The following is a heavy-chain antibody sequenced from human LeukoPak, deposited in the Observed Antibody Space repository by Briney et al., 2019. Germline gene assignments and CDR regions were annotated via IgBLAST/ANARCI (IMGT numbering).Heavy chain of an antibody. J-gene: IGHJ6*03. CDR3: ARDRQVLRYFDWLGPPYYYMGV. V-gene: IGHV1-18*01. CDR2: ISAYNGNT. Sequence: ASVKVSCKASGYTFTSYGISWVRQAPGQGLEWMGWISAYNGNTNYAQKLQGRVTMTTDTSTSTAYMELRSLRSDDTAVYYCARDRQVLRYFDWLGPPYYYMGVWGKGTTVTVSS. CDR1: GYTFTSYG. D-gene: IGHD3-9*01.